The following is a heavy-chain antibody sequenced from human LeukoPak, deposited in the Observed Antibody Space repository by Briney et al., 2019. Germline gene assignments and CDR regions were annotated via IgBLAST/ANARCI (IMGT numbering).Heavy chain of an antibody. D-gene: IGHD2-2*02. CDR1: GFTFSDYW. V-gene: IGHV3-7*03. Sequence: GGSLRLSCAASGFTFSDYWMSWVRQAPGKGLEWVANMNQGGSEKYYVDSVKGRFIISRDNAKNSLYLQMNSLRAEDTAVYYCAKPDCSSTSCYTLDSWGQGTLVTVSS. CDR2: MNQGGSEK. CDR3: AKPDCSSTSCYTLDS. J-gene: IGHJ4*02.